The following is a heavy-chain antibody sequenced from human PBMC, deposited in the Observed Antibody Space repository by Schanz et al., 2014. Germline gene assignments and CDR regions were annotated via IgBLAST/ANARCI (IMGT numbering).Heavy chain of an antibody. D-gene: IGHD3-9*01. J-gene: IGHJ4*02. CDR2: IGYLGDT. CDR1: GFTFSSYG. Sequence: VQLVESGGGVVQFGRSLRLSCVASGFTFSSYGMHWVRQAPGKGLEWVSTIGYLGDTYYPDSVKGRFTVSRDSGQNSLYLQMNSLRAGDTAVYYCARDSRPNYDFLTAYYSIDYWGQGTLVTVSS. V-gene: IGHV3-13*01. CDR3: ARDSRPNYDFLTAYYSIDY.